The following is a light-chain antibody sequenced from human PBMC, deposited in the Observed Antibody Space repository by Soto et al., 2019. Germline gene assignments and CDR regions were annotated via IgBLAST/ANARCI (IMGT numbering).Light chain of an antibody. Sequence: DIQMTQSPSSLSASVGDRVTITCRASQSISSYLNWYRQKPGKAPKLLIYAASSLQSGVPSRFSGSGSGTDFTLTISSLQPEDFATYYCQQSYSGLTFGGGTKVEIK. CDR3: QQSYSGLT. CDR1: QSISSY. J-gene: IGKJ4*01. CDR2: AAS. V-gene: IGKV1-39*01.